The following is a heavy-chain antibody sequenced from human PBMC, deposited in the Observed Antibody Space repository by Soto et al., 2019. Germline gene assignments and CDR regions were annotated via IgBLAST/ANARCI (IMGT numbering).Heavy chain of an antibody. CDR1: GGSISSSSYY. CDR2: IYYSGST. D-gene: IGHD1-26*01. J-gene: IGHJ5*02. CDR3: ARRLIVGATSWFDP. V-gene: IGHV4-39*01. Sequence: PSETLSLTCTVSGGSISSSSYYWGWIRQPPGKGLEWIGSIYYSGSTYYNPSLKSRVTISVDTSKNQFSLKLSSVTAADTAVYYCARRLIVGATSWFDPWGQGTLVTVSS.